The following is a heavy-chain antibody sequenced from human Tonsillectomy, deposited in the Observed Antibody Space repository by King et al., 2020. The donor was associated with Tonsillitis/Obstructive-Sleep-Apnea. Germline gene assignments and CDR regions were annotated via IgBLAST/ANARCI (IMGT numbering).Heavy chain of an antibody. Sequence: QLVQSGAEVRKPGESLKISCQGSGYRFISYWIGWVRQLPGKGLEWKGVIYLCDSDIRYSPSFQGQVTISADKSISTASLQWSSLKASDTAMYYCSRLFTRYFHIPAYVFNLWRQGTIVSVSS. CDR1: GYRFISYW. D-gene: IGHD2/OR15-2a*01. J-gene: IGHJ3*01. CDR2: IYLCDSDI. CDR3: SRLFTRYFHIPAYVFNL. V-gene: IGHV5-51*03.